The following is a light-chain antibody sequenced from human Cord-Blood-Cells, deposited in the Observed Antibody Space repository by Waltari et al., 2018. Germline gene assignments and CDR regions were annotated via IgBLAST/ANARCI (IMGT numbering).Light chain of an antibody. Sequence: QSALTQPASVSGSPGQPITIPCTGTSSDVGSYNVVSWYQQHPGKAPKLMIYEGSKRPSGVSNRFSGSKSGNTASLTISGLQAEDEADYYCCSYAGSSTYVFGTGTKVTVL. CDR2: EGS. V-gene: IGLV2-23*01. CDR1: SSDVGSYNV. CDR3: CSYAGSSTYV. J-gene: IGLJ1*01.